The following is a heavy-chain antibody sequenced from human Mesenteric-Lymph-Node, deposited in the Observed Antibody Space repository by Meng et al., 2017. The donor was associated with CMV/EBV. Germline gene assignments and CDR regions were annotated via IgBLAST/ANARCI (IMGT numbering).Heavy chain of an antibody. CDR3: ARRRLRGYSGYDLDY. J-gene: IGHJ4*02. V-gene: IGHV4-39*01. CDR1: GGSISSSSYY. D-gene: IGHD5-12*01. Sequence: GGSISSSSYYWGWIRQPPGKGLEWIGSIYYSGSTYYNPSLKSRVTISVDTSKNQFSLKLSSVTAADTAVYYCARRRLRGYSGYDLDYWGQGTLVTVS. CDR2: IYYSGST.